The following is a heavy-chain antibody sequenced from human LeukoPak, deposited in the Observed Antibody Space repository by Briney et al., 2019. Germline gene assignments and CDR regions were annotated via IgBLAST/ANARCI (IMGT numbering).Heavy chain of an antibody. V-gene: IGHV3-23*01. J-gene: IGHJ6*03. CDR3: ARDRGPYDSSDYYYYCYMDV. D-gene: IGHD3-22*01. CDR2: ISGSGGNA. Sequence: PGGSLRPSCAASGFTFSSYAMSWVRQAPGKGLEWVSAISGSGGNAYYADSVKGRFTISRDNSKNSLYLQMNSLRAEDTAVYYCARDRGPYDSSDYYYYCYMDVWGKGTTVTVSS. CDR1: GFTFSSYA.